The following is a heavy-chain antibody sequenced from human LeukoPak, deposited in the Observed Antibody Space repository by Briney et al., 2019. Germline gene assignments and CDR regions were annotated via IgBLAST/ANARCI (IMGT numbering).Heavy chain of an antibody. CDR3: ARCRSGTCYAYFDY. J-gene: IGHJ4*02. D-gene: IGHD2-15*01. CDR1: GFSFTASS. V-gene: IGHV3-48*01. Sequence: PEGSLRLSCAASGFSFTASSLNWVRQAPGKGLEWISYIRSGSTMIYYADSVKGRFTISRDDANNVLFLQMNSLGAEDTAVYYCARCRSGTCYAYFDYWGQGTLVTVSS. CDR2: IRSGSTMI.